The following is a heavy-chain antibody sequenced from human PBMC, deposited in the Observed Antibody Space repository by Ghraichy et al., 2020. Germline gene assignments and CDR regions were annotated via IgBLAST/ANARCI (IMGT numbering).Heavy chain of an antibody. Sequence: SETLSLTCTVSGGSISSSSYYWGWIRQPPGKGLEWIESIYYSGSTYYNPSLKSRVTISVDTSKNQFSLKLSSVTAADTAVYYCARLGPRDYFDYWAQGTLVTVSS. CDR2: IYYSGST. J-gene: IGHJ4*02. CDR3: ARLGPRDYFDY. D-gene: IGHD3-10*01. V-gene: IGHV4-39*01. CDR1: GGSISSSSYY.